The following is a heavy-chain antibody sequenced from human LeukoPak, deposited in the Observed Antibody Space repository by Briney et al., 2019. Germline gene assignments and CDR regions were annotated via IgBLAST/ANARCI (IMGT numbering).Heavy chain of an antibody. D-gene: IGHD4-17*01. J-gene: IGHJ5*02. CDR1: GGAFSSYA. V-gene: IGHV1-69*13. Sequence: RASVKVSCKASGGAFSSYAISWVRQAPGQGLEWMGGIIPIFGTANYAQKFQGRVTITADESTSTACMELSSLRSEDTAVYYCARAGYGDSMYNWFDPWGQGTLVTVSS. CDR2: IIPIFGTA. CDR3: ARAGYGDSMYNWFDP.